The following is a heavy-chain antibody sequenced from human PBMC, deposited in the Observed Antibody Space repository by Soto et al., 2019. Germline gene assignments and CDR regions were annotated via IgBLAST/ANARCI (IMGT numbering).Heavy chain of an antibody. D-gene: IGHD3-10*01. J-gene: IGHJ3*02. CDR1: GFTFDDYA. Sequence: EVQLVESGGGLVQPGRSLRLSCAASGFTFDDYAMHWVRQAPGKGLEWVSGISWNSGSIGYADSVKGRFTISRDNAKNSLYLQMNSLRADDTALYYCAKVGGWFGEVGWGVAFDIWGQGTMVTVSS. CDR2: ISWNSGSI. V-gene: IGHV3-9*01. CDR3: AKVGGWFGEVGWGVAFDI.